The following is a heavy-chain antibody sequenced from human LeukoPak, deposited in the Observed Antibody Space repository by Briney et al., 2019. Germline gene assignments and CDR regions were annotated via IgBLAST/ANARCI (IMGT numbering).Heavy chain of an antibody. D-gene: IGHD3-3*01. CDR2: IYTSGST. V-gene: IGHV4-61*09. CDR1: GGSISSGNYY. Sequence: SETLSLTCTVSGGSISSGNYYWSWIRQPAGKGLEWIGHIYTSGSTNYNPSLKSRVTISVDTSKNQFSLKLSSVTAADTAVRYCAREGYDSLWGQGTLVTVSS. CDR3: AREGYDSL. J-gene: IGHJ4*02.